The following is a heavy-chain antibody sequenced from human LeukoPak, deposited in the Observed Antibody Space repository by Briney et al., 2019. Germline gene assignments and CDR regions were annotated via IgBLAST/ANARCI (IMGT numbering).Heavy chain of an antibody. CDR1: GFTFSSYS. V-gene: IGHV3-48*01. D-gene: IGHD6-19*01. Sequence: GGSLRLSCAASGFTFSSYSMNWVRQAPGKGLEWGSYISSSSSTIYYADSVKGRFTISRDNAKNSLYLQMNSLRAEDTAVYYCARDLEGVADSYGMDVWGQGTTVTVSS. J-gene: IGHJ6*02. CDR3: ARDLEGVADSYGMDV. CDR2: ISSSSSTI.